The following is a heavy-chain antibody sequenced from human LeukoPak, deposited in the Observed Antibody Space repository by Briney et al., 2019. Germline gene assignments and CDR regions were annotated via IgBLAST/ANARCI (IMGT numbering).Heavy chain of an antibody. CDR2: ITPIFGTA. D-gene: IGHD1-1*01. J-gene: IGHJ6*03. CDR1: GGTFSSYA. Sequence: GASVKVSCKASGGTFSSYAISWVRQAPGQGLEWMGGITPIFGTANYAQKFQGRVTITTDESTSTAYMELSSLRSEDTAVYYCARSYGTYYYYYLDVWGKGTTVTVSS. CDR3: ARSYGTYYYYYLDV. V-gene: IGHV1-69*05.